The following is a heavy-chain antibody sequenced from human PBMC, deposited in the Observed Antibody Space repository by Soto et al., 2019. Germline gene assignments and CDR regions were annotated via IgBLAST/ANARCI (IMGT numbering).Heavy chain of an antibody. J-gene: IGHJ5*02. CDR2: ISSSSSNI. D-gene: IGHD3-9*01. CDR1: GFIFNDYY. CDR3: AREYYDIEASGDP. V-gene: IGHV3-11*06. Sequence: PGGFLRLSCVGSGFIFNDYYMVWVRQAPGKGLEWVSYISSSSSNIKYADSVKGRFTISRDNAKNSLYLQMNSLRAEDTAVYYCAREYYDIEASGDPWGQGTLVTVSS.